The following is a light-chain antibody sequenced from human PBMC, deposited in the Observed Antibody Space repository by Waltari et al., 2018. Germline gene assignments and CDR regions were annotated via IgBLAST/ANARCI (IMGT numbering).Light chain of an antibody. CDR1: SDINDGNFI. CDR2: YKSDSEK. J-gene: IGLJ3*02. V-gene: IGLV5-37*01. Sequence: QPVLTQPPSSSAPPGASARLTSTSPSDINDGNFIIYWYQQKPGNPPRFLLYYKSDSEKAQGSGVPSRFSGSKDASANAGILLISGLQSEDEADYYCMFWPNNVWVFGGGTKLTVL. CDR3: MFWPNNVWV.